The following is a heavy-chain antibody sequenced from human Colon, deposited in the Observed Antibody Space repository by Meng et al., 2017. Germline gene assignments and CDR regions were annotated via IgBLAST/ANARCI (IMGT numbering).Heavy chain of an antibody. CDR3: ARRNSNNWFDP. J-gene: IGHJ5*02. Sequence: QVQPQEAGPGRVKPSGTLSLTCAVSGASSSGDNWWSWVRQTPGKGLEWLGEIFHSGTSNYNPSLKSRVTISVDKSKNQFSLRLSSVTAADTAVYYCARRNSNNWFDPWGQGILVTVSS. CDR1: GASSSGDNW. V-gene: IGHV4-4*02. CDR2: IFHSGTS. D-gene: IGHD2/OR15-2a*01.